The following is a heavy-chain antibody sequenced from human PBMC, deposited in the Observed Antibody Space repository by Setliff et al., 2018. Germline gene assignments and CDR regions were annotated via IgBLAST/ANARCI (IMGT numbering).Heavy chain of an antibody. V-gene: IGHV4-59*08. D-gene: IGHD3-3*01. J-gene: IGHJ4*02. CDR3: ASRPRVTIFGVVAFDY. CDR2: VSYGGSI. Sequence: PSETLSLTCAVSGAAISTYHWSWLRQPPGKGLEWIGYVSYGGSIKYNPSLESRVTISLDTPKNQFSLKLSSVTAADTAAYYCASRPRVTIFGVVAFDYWGQGILVTVSS. CDR1: GAAISTYH.